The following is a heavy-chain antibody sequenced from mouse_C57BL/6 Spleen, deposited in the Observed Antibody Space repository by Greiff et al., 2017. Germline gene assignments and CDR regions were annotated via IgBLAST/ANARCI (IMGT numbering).Heavy chain of an antibody. CDR3: ARSHGSSYGYFDV. J-gene: IGHJ1*03. D-gene: IGHD1-1*01. CDR1: GFTFTDYY. CDR2: LRNKANGYTT. V-gene: IGHV7-3*01. Sequence: EVKLQESGGGLVQPGGSLSLSCAASGFTFTDYYMSWVRQPPGKALEWLGFLRNKANGYTTEYSASVKGRFTISRDNYQSILYLQMNALRAEDSATYYCARSHGSSYGYFDVWGTGTTVTVSS.